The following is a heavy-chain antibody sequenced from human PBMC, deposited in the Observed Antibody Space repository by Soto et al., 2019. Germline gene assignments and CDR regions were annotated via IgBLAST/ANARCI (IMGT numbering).Heavy chain of an antibody. J-gene: IGHJ4*02. CDR1: GFTFSSYA. D-gene: IGHD3-3*01. Sequence: PGGSLRLSCAASGFTFSSYAMSWVRQAPGKGLEWVSAISGSGGSTYYADSVKGRFTISRDNSKNTLYLQMNSLRAEDTAVYYCAKRPAHDDFWSGYYFDYWGQGTLVTVSS. CDR2: ISGSGGST. CDR3: AKRPAHDDFWSGYYFDY. V-gene: IGHV3-23*01.